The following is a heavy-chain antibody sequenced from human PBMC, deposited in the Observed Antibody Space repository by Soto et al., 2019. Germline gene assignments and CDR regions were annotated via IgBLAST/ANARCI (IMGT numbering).Heavy chain of an antibody. CDR2: IIPIFGTA. CDR3: ARDPLVVVPAAIGPIPRPPITRGDAFAI. CDR1: GGTFSSYA. Sequence: SVKVSCKASGGTFSSYAISWVRQAPGQGLEWMGGIIPIFGTANYAQKFQGRVTITADESTSTAYMELSSLRSEDTAVYYCARDPLVVVPAAIGPIPRPPITRGDAFAIWGQGTMVTVSS. V-gene: IGHV1-69*13. D-gene: IGHD2-2*02. J-gene: IGHJ3*02.